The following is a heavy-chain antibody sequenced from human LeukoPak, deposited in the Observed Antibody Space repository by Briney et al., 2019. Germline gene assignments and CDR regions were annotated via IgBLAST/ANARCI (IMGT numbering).Heavy chain of an antibody. CDR2: ISSSSSYM. V-gene: IGHV3-21*01. J-gene: IGHJ4*02. CDR3: ARDYYDSSGYRSSDY. D-gene: IGHD3-22*01. Sequence: GGSLRLSCAASGFTFSSYSMNWVRQAPGKGLEWVSSISSSSSYMYYADSVKGRFTISRDNAKNSLYLQMNSLRAEDTAVYYCARDYYDSSGYRSSDYWGQGTLVTVSS. CDR1: GFTFSSYS.